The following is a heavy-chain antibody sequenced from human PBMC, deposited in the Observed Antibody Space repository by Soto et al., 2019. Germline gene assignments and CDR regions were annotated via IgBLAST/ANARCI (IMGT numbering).Heavy chain of an antibody. CDR3: ARGLYYYDSSGYFRAV. CDR2: INAGNGNT. D-gene: IGHD3-22*01. CDR1: GYTFTSYA. J-gene: IGHJ6*02. V-gene: IGHV1-3*01. Sequence: ASVKVSCKASGYTFTSYAMHWVRQAPGQRLEWMGWINAGNGNTKYSQKFQGRVTITRDTSASTAYMELSSLRSEDTAVYYCARGLYYYDSSGYFRAVGGQGTTVTVSS.